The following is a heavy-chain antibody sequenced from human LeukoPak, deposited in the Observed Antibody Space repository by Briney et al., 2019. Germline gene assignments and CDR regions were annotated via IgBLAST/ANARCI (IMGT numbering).Heavy chain of an antibody. J-gene: IGHJ4*02. Sequence: PGGSLRLSCAASGFTFRNYYMHWVRQAPGKGLEWVAVISLDGNNEYYADSLKGRFTISRDNSKNTLYLQMNSLRPEDTAVYYCARDLVAVAATGTAVDYWGQGTLVTVSS. CDR2: ISLDGNNE. CDR3: ARDLVAVAATGTAVDY. V-gene: IGHV3-30-3*01. CDR1: GFTFRNYY. D-gene: IGHD2-15*01.